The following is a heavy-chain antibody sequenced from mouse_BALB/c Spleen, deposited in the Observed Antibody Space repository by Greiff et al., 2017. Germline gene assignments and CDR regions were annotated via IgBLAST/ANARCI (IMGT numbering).Heavy chain of an antibody. J-gene: IGHJ4*01. CDR1: GFTFSSYT. D-gene: IGHD1-1*02. CDR2: ISSGGSYT. Sequence: EVMLVESGGGLVKPGGSLKLSCAASGFTFSSYTMSWVRQTPEKRLEWVATISSGGSYTYYPDSVKGRFTISRDNAKNTLYLQMSSLKSEDTAMYYCTRDYGGAMDYWGQGTSVTVSS. V-gene: IGHV5-6-4*01. CDR3: TRDYGGAMDY.